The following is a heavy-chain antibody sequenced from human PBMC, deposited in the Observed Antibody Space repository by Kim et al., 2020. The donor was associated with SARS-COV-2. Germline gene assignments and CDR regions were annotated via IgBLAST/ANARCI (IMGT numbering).Heavy chain of an antibody. D-gene: IGHD3-10*01. CDR3: ARQGYYGSGSYSDY. CDR2: IYYSGST. CDR1: GGSISSYY. V-gene: IGHV4-59*08. Sequence: SETLSLTCTVSGGSISSYYWSWIRQPPGKGLEWIGYIYYSGSTNYNPSLKSRVTISVDTSKNQFSLKLSSVTAADTAVYYCARQGYYGSGSYSDYWGQGTLVTVSS. J-gene: IGHJ4*02.